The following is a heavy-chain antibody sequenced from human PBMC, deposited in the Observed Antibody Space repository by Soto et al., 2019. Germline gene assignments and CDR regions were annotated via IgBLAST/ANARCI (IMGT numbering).Heavy chain of an antibody. D-gene: IGHD2-15*01. CDR3: ATVYCGGGGAYSIDY. CDR2: INPSNST. CDR1: GYTFTSYY. Sequence: ASVKVSCKASGYTFTSYYMHWVRQAPGQGLEWMGIINPSNSTSYAQKFQGRVTMTRDTSTSTVYMELSSLRSEDTAVYYCATVYCGGGGAYSIDYWGQGNLVTVSS. J-gene: IGHJ4*02. V-gene: IGHV1-46*03.